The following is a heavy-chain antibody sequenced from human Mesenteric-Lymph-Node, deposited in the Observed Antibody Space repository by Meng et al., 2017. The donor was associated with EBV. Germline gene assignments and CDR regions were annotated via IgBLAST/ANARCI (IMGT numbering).Heavy chain of an antibody. Sequence: QVHLVQSVDEVKNPGVSVKVSCKTSGYIFSHYGIDWVRQAPGQGLEWMGWIYTFNGDTISAESFQDSVTLTTDTSTSTVYMELKSLRSDATAVYYCARTYSSTSHFDYWGQGSLVTVSS. V-gene: IGHV1-18*01. D-gene: IGHD6-6*01. CDR3: ARTYSSTSHFDY. J-gene: IGHJ4*02. CDR1: GYIFSHYG. CDR2: IYTFNGDT.